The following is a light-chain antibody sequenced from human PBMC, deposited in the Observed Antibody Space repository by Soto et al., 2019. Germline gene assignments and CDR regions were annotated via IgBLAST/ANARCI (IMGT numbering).Light chain of an antibody. V-gene: IGKV3-20*01. CDR2: RAS. CDR3: QQYGSSPPFT. Sequence: EIVLTQSPGTLSLSPGERATLSCRASQSVSSNYLAWYQQKPGQAPRLLIYRASSRATGIPDRFSGSGSGTDFTLTISSLEHEDCAVYYCQQYGSSPPFTFGPGTKVDIK. CDR1: QSVSSNY. J-gene: IGKJ3*01.